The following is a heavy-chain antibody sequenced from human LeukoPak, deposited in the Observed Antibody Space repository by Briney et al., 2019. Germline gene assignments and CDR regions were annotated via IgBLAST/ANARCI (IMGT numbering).Heavy chain of an antibody. CDR3: AKDFYDTSGYYYAVDY. CDR1: GFTLSTYG. V-gene: IGHV3-30*18. D-gene: IGHD3-22*01. J-gene: IGHJ4*02. Sequence: GRSLGLSCSASGFTLSTYGMHWVRQAPGKGLEWVALISYDGSSKYVADSVKGRFTISRDNSNNTLYLQVNSLRAEDTAVYYCAKDFYDTSGYYYAVDYWGQGTLVTVSS. CDR2: ISYDGSSK.